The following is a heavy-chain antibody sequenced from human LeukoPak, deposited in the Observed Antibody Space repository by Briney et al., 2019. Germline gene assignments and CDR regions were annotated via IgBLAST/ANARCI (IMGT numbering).Heavy chain of an antibody. CDR2: IKEDGSEQ. D-gene: IGHD6-6*01. J-gene: IGHJ4*02. V-gene: IGHV3-7*04. Sequence: GGSLGLSCAASVFSFSKYWMSWVRQAPGKGLEWVAKIKEDGSEQYYVDSVKGRFTISRDNAKNSLYLQMHSLRAEDTAVYYCARDFEYSFDYWGQGTLVTVSS. CDR1: VFSFSKYW. CDR3: ARDFEYSFDY.